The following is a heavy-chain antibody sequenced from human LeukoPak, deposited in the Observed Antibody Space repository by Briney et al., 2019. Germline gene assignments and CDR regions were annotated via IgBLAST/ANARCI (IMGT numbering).Heavy chain of an antibody. D-gene: IGHD2-2*01. Sequence: GGSLRLSCAASGFTFSSYWMSWVRQAPGKGLEWVANIKLDGSEKYYVDSVKGWFTISRDNSKNTLYLQMDSLRAEDTAVYYCANRGDCSSISCNRDYWGQGTLVTVSS. CDR2: IKLDGSEK. V-gene: IGHV3-7*03. J-gene: IGHJ4*02. CDR3: ANRGDCSSISCNRDY. CDR1: GFTFSSYW.